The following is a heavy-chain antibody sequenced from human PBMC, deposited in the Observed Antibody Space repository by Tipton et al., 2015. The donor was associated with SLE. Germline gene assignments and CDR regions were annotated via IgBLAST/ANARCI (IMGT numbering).Heavy chain of an antibody. CDR2: ISWNSGST. Sequence: SLRLSCAASGFTFDDYAMHWVRQAPGKGLEWVSGISWNSGSTGYADSVKGRFTISRDNAKNSLYLQMNSLRAEDTALYYCAKGYDYVWGTYRYGGYFDSWGQGTLVTVSS. CDR3: AKGYDYVWGTYRYGGYFDS. CDR1: GFTFDDYA. J-gene: IGHJ4*02. V-gene: IGHV3-9*01. D-gene: IGHD3-16*02.